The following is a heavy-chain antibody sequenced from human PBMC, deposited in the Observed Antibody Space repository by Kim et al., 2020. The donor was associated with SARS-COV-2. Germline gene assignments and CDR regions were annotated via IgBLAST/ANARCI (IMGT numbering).Heavy chain of an antibody. D-gene: IGHD3-16*01. CDR3: AKDRARDSYYEFDY. CDR1: GFTFGGFA. Sequence: GGSLRLSCATSGFTFGGFAMDWVRQAPGKALEWVAFIGHDGSTKYYADSVKGRFTISRDNSENTLYLQMSSLRDEDTAVYFCAKDRARDSYYEFDYWGQGTLGTVSS. CDR2: IGHDGSTK. J-gene: IGHJ4*02. V-gene: IGHV3-30*02.